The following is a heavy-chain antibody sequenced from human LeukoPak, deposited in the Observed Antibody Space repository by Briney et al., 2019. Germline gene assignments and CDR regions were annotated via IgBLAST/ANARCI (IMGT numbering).Heavy chain of an antibody. Sequence: SETLSLTCTVSGGSISSYYWSWIRQPPGKGLEWIGYIYYSGSTNYNPSLKSRVTISVDTSKNQFSLKLSSVTAADTAVYYCARYCSSTSCYASYYYYGMDVWGQGTTVTVSS. CDR2: IYYSGST. CDR3: ARYCSSTSCYASYYYYGMDV. D-gene: IGHD2-2*01. V-gene: IGHV4-59*01. J-gene: IGHJ6*02. CDR1: GGSISSYY.